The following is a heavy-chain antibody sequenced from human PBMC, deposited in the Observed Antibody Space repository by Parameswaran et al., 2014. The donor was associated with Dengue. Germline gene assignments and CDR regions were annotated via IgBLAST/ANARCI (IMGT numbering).Heavy chain of an antibody. J-gene: IGHJ3*02. V-gene: IGHV4-38-2*01. CDR2: IYHTGST. CDR3: ARTFCTSCYEAFDM. Sequence: WIRQPREGLEWIGSIYHTGSTYSNPSLESRVTISLDTSKNQFSLKLYSVTAADTAIYYCARTFCTSCYEAFDMWGQGTVVT. D-gene: IGHD2-2*01.